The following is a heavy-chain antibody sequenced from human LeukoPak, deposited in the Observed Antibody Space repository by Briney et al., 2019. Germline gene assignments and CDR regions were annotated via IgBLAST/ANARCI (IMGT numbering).Heavy chain of an antibody. Sequence: SETLSLTCSVSVDSITYFYWSWIRQAAGKGLEWIGRFSSSGSTDYNASLKRRVTISVDTSKNQFSLKLSSVTAADTAVYYCARRPGGYDGITMVRDWGQGTLVTVSS. CDR3: ARRPGGYDGITMVRD. CDR2: FSSSGST. J-gene: IGHJ4*02. CDR1: VDSITYFY. D-gene: IGHD3-10*01. V-gene: IGHV4-4*07.